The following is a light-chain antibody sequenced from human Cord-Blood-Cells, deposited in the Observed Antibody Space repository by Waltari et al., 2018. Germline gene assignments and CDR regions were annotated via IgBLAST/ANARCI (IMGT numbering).Light chain of an antibody. Sequence: QSVLTQPPSASGTPGPRVTLPCSGRSSNIGSNTVNWYQQLPGTAPKLLIYSNNQRPSGVPDRFSGSKSGTSASRAISGLQSEDEADYYCAAWDDSLNGPVFGGGTKLTVL. CDR3: AAWDDSLNGPV. CDR2: SNN. CDR1: SSNIGSNT. V-gene: IGLV1-44*01. J-gene: IGLJ3*02.